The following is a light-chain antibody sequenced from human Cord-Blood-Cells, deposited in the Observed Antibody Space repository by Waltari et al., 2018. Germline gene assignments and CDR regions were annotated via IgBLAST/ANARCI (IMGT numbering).Light chain of an antibody. CDR2: EGS. V-gene: IGLV2-23*01. Sequence: QSALTQPASVSGSPGQSTTISCTRTRSDVGSSNLVCWYQEHQGKAPKLMIYEGSKRPSGVSNRFSGSKSGNTASLTISGLQAEDEADYYCCSYAGSSTVVFGGGTKLTVL. CDR3: CSYAGSSTVV. CDR1: RSDVGSSNL. J-gene: IGLJ2*01.